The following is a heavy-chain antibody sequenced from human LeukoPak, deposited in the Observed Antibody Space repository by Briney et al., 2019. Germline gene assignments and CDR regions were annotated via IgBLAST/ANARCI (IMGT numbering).Heavy chain of an antibody. D-gene: IGHD3-3*01. V-gene: IGHV1-46*01. CDR3: ARAGYDFWSGYYGVGDYYYYYMDV. CDR2: INPSGGST. J-gene: IGHJ6*03. CDR1: GYTFTSYY. Sequence: ASVKVSCKASGYTFTSYYMHWVRQAPGQGLEWMGIINPSGGSTSYAQKFQGRVTMTRDMSTSTVYMELSSPRSEDTAVYYCARAGYDFWSGYYGVGDYYYYYMDVWGKGTTVTVSS.